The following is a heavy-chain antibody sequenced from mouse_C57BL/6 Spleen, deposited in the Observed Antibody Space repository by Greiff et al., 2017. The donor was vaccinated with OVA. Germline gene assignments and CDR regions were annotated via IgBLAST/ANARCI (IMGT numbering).Heavy chain of an antibody. V-gene: IGHV1-82*01. J-gene: IGHJ3*01. CDR2: IYPGDGDT. CDR3: ARSFGYDAWFAY. D-gene: IGHD2-2*01. Sequence: VMLVESGPELVKPGASVKISCKASGYAFSSSWMNWVKQRPGKGLEWIGRIYPGDGDTNYNGKFKGKATLTADKSSSTAYMQLSSLTSEDSAVCFCARSFGYDAWFAYWGQGTLVTVSA. CDR1: GYAFSSSW.